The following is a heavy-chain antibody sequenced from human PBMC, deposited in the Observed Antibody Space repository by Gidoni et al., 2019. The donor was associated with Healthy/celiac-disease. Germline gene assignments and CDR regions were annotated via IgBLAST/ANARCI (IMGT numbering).Heavy chain of an antibody. D-gene: IGHD3-22*01. Sequence: QLQLQESGPGLVKPSETLSLTCTVSGGSISSSSYYWGWIRQPPGKGLEWIGSIYYSGSTYYNPSLRSRVTISVDTSKNQFSLKLSSVTAADTAVYYCARDQRGYYDSSGLYWGQGTLVTVSS. V-gene: IGHV4-39*07. J-gene: IGHJ4*02. CDR3: ARDQRGYYDSSGLY. CDR1: GGSISSSSYY. CDR2: IYYSGST.